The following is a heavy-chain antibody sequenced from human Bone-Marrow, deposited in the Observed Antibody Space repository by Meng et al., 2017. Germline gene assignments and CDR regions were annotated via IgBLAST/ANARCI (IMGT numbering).Heavy chain of an antibody. CDR1: GFTFSSYG. D-gene: IGHD1-14*01. CDR2: IWYDGSNK. V-gene: IGHV3-33*01. CDR3: ARDLGHRGAY. J-gene: IGHJ4*02. Sequence: GESLKISCAASGFTFSSYGMHWVRQAPGQGLEWVAVIWYDGSNKYYADSVKGRFTISRDNSKNTLYLQMNSLRAEDTAVYYCARDLGHRGAYWGQGTLVTVSS.